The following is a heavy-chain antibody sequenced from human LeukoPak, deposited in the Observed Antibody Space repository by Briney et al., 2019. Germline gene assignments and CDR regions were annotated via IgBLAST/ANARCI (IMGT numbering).Heavy chain of an antibody. CDR2: INHSGST. J-gene: IGHJ5*02. CDR3: ARYGSGGYSPRRWFDP. CDR1: GGSFSGYY. Sequence: PSETLSLTCAVYGGSFSGYYWSWIRQPPGKGLEWIGEINHSGSTNYNPSLKSRVTISVDTSKNQFSLKLSSVTAADTAVYYCARYGSGGYSPRRWFDPWGQGTLVTVSS. D-gene: IGHD3-10*01. V-gene: IGHV4-34*01.